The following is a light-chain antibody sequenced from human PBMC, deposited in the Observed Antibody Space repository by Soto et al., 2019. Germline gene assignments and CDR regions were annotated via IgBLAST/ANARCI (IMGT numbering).Light chain of an antibody. CDR1: SGSIASNY. V-gene: IGLV6-57*02. J-gene: IGLJ3*02. CDR2: EDN. CDR3: QSYDSSNWV. Sequence: NFMLTQPHSVSESPGKTVTISCTGSSGSIASNYVQWYQQRPGSAPTTVLYEDNQRPSGVPDRFSGSIDSSSNSASLAIAGLKTEDEADYYCQSYDSSNWVFGGGTKVTVL.